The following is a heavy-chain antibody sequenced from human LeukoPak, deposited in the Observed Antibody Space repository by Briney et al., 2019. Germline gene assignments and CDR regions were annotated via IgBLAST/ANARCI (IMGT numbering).Heavy chain of an antibody. D-gene: IGHD3-10*01. CDR3: ARVDYGSGSYYPTEYFQH. CDR1: GGSISSYC. J-gene: IGHJ1*01. Sequence: PSETLSLTCTVSGGSISSYCWSWIRQPPGKGLEWIGYVYYSGSTNYNPSLKSRVTISVDTPKNQFSLKLSSVTAADTAVYYCARVDYGSGSYYPTEYFQHWGQGTLVTVSS. V-gene: IGHV4-59*08. CDR2: VYYSGST.